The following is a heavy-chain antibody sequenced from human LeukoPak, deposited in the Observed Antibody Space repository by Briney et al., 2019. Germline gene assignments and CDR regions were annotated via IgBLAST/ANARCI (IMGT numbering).Heavy chain of an antibody. D-gene: IGHD5-18*01. Sequence: GGSLRLSCTASGFTFSGHRIHWVRQAPGMGLVWVSRINERGTDSMYAESVKGRFTISRDNAKNTVYLQMNSLRAEDTAVYYCANGYNYGLDYWGQGTLVTVSS. J-gene: IGHJ4*02. CDR1: GFTFSGHR. V-gene: IGHV3-74*03. CDR2: INERGTDS. CDR3: ANGYNYGLDY.